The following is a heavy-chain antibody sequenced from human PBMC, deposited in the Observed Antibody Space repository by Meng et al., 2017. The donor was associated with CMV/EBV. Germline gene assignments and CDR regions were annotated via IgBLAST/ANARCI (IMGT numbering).Heavy chain of an antibody. D-gene: IGHD3-22*01. CDR2: ISYDGSNK. CDR1: GFTFSSYA. J-gene: IGHJ4*02. V-gene: IGHV3-30-3*01. CDR3: ARGPYDRGFDY. Sequence: SLRLSCAASGFTFSSYAMHWVRQAPGKGLEWVAVISYDGSNKYYADSVKGRFTISRDNSKNTLYLQMNSLRAEDTAVYYCARGPYDRGFDYWGQGTLVTVSS.